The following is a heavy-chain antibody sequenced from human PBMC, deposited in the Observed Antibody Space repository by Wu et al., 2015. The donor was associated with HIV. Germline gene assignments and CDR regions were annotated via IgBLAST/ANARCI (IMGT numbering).Heavy chain of an antibody. J-gene: IGHJ3*01. CDR2: IIPVFGIT. V-gene: IGHV1-69*13. Sequence: QVQLVQSGAEVKKPGSSVKVSCKASGGTLNNYAISWVRQAPGQGLEWMGRIIPVFGITKYTQELEGRVTITADESTNTAYMELRSLRSEDTALYFCARDHFDSSGSRAFDVWGQGTMVTVSS. CDR1: GGTLNNYA. D-gene: IGHD3-22*01. CDR3: ARDHFDSSGSRAFDV.